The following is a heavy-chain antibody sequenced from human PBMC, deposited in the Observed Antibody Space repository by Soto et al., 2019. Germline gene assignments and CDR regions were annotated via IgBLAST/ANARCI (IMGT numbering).Heavy chain of an antibody. CDR3: GRVSAILPGSYCDY. V-gene: IGHV1-2*02. CDR2: INCKTGQT. D-gene: IGHD2-21*02. Sequence: QVQLVQSGAEMKEPGAAVKVSCKASGYTFTDYYIHWVRQAPGQGLEWMAWINCKTGQTRYAQKFQGRLTVTSDTSITTSHMDLSGLRFDDTATYYCGRVSAILPGSYCDYWGQGSLVSVSS. CDR1: GYTFTDYY. J-gene: IGHJ4*02.